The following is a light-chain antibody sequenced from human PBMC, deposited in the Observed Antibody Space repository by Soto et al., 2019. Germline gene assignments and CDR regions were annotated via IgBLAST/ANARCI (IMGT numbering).Light chain of an antibody. J-gene: IGLJ3*02. CDR2: DVT. CDR3: CSHAGSYTWV. Sequence: QSALTQPSSVSGSPGQSVTISCTGTSSDVGGYNYVSWYQEHPGKAPKLMIYDVTKRPSGVPDRFSGSKSGNTASLTISGRQAEDEADYYCCSHAGSYTWVFGGGTKLTVL. CDR1: SSDVGGYNY. V-gene: IGLV2-11*01.